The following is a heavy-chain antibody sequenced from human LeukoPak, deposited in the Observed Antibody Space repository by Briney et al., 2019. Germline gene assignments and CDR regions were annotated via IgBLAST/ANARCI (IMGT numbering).Heavy chain of an antibody. CDR2: IHYSGST. D-gene: IGHD2-15*01. CDR3: ARQLPVIYYYYYGMDV. V-gene: IGHV4-39*01. Sequence: PSETLSLTCTVSGGSISSSSYYWGWIRQPPGKGLEWIGSIHYSGSTYYNPSLKSRVTISVDTSKNQFSLKLSSVTAADTAVYYCARQLPVIYYYYYGMDVWGQGTTVTVSS. J-gene: IGHJ6*02. CDR1: GGSISSSSYY.